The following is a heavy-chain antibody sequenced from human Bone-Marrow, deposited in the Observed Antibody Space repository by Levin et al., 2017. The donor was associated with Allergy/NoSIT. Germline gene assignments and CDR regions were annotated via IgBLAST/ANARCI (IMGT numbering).Heavy chain of an antibody. D-gene: IGHD3-10*01. V-gene: IGHV4-31*03. CDR1: GGSICSGGYY. CDR3: ARWHYYGSGGDY. Sequence: ASETLSLTCTVSGGSICSGGYYWSWIRQHPGKGLEWIGYIYYSGSTYYNPSLKSRVTISVDTSKNQFSLKLSSVTAADTAVYYCARWHYYGSGGDYWGQGTLVTVSS. CDR2: IYYSGST. J-gene: IGHJ4*02.